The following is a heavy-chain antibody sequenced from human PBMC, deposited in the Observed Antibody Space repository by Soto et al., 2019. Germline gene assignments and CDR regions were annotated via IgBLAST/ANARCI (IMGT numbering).Heavy chain of an antibody. J-gene: IGHJ4*02. D-gene: IGHD6-19*01. Sequence: EVQLVESGGGLIQPGGSLRLSCAASGFAVSSKYMTWVRQAPGKGLEWVSVIYGGGTTYYADSVKGRITNSRDTSKNTLYLQMNSLRDEDTAVYCCVQTTGWPGFDFWGQGTLVTVSS. CDR3: VQTTGWPGFDF. CDR1: GFAVSSKY. CDR2: IYGGGTT. V-gene: IGHV3-53*01.